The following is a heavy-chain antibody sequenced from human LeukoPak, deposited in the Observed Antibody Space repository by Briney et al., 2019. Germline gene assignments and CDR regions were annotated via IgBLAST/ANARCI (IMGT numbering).Heavy chain of an antibody. V-gene: IGHV4-34*01. CDR3: ARAQRGYSGYDYFYYYYMDV. Sequence: PSETLSLTCAVYGGSFSGYYWSWIRQPPGKGLEWIGEINHSGSTNYNPSLKSRVTISVDTSKNQFSLKLSSVTAADTAVYYCARAQRGYSGYDYFYYYYMDVWGKGTTVTVSS. CDR2: INHSGST. CDR1: GGSFSGYY. D-gene: IGHD5-12*01. J-gene: IGHJ6*03.